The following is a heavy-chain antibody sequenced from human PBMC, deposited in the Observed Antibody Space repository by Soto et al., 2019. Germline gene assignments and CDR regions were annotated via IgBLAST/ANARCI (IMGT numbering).Heavy chain of an antibody. D-gene: IGHD6-19*01. J-gene: IGHJ4*02. CDR3: ARGGLRSSGLYSRGSSGGGRNAY. CDR1: XGSFSGYY. CDR2: INHSGST. V-gene: IGHV4-34*01. Sequence: SETLSLTCAVYXGSFSGYYWSWIRQPPGKGLEWIGEINHSGSTNYNPSLKSRVTISVDTSKNQFSLKLSSVTAADTAAYYCARGGLRSSGLYSRGSSGGGRNAYWGQGTLVTVSS.